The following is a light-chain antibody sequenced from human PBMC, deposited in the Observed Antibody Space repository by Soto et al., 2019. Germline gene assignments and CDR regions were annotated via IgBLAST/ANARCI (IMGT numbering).Light chain of an antibody. CDR3: GSFTTSSTYV. Sequence: QSVLTQPASVSGSPGQSITISCTGTSSDIGTYNYVSWYQQYPGRAPKLMIYEVNNRPSGVSNRFSGSKSGNTASLTISGLQAEDEADYYCGSFTTSSTYVVGAGTKVTVL. J-gene: IGLJ1*01. CDR1: SSDIGTYNY. V-gene: IGLV2-14*01. CDR2: EVN.